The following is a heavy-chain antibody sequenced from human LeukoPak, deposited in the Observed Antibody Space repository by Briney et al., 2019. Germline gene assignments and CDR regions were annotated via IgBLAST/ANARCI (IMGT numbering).Heavy chain of an antibody. CDR2: MNPNSGNT. Sequence: ASVKVSCQASGYTFTSYDINWVRQATGQGLEWMGWMNPNSGNTGYAHKYQGRVTMTRNTSISTAYMELSSLRSEDTAVYYCARGLRVVVPAAMGYWFDPWGQGTLVTVSS. CDR1: GYTFTSYD. V-gene: IGHV1-8*01. CDR3: ARGLRVVVPAAMGYWFDP. D-gene: IGHD2-2*01. J-gene: IGHJ5*02.